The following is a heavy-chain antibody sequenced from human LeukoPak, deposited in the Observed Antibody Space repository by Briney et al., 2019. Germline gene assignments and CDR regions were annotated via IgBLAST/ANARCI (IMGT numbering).Heavy chain of an antibody. J-gene: IGHJ4*02. Sequence: ASVKVSCKASGYTFTSYGISWVRQAPGQGLEWMGWINPDSGGTNSAQKFQGRVTMTRDTSINTAYMDLSRLSSDDTAIYYCARGQRIFDYWGQGTLVTVSS. CDR3: ARGQRIFDY. D-gene: IGHD3-10*01. V-gene: IGHV1-2*02. CDR2: INPDSGGT. CDR1: GYTFTSYG.